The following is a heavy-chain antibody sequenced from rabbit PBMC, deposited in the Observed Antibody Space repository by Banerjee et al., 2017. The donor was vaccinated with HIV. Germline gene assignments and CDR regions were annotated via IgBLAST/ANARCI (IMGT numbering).Heavy chain of an antibody. Sequence: QEQLEESGGDLVKPGASLTLTCTASGFSFSSSYYMCWVRQAPGKGLEWIGCIGAGSDGSPYYASWAKGRFTISETSSTTVTLQMTSLTAADTATYFCARLYGGIGNAFNLWGPGTLVTVS. J-gene: IGHJ4*01. V-gene: IGHV1S45*01. CDR3: ARLYGGIGNAFNL. CDR1: GFSFSSSYY. D-gene: IGHD4-2*01. CDR2: IGAGSDGSP.